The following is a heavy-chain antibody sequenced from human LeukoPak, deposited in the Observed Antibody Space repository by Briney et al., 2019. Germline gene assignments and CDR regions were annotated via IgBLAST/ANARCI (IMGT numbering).Heavy chain of an antibody. CDR3: ARDSYYYDSSGYSVVNWFDP. D-gene: IGHD3-22*01. CDR2: IIPVFGTA. J-gene: IGHJ5*02. Sequence: ASVKVSCKASGGTFSSYAISWVRQAPGQGLEWMGGIIPVFGTANYAQKFQGRVTITADESTSTAYMELSSLRSEDTAVYYCARDSYYYDSSGYSVVNWFDPWGQGTLVTVSS. CDR1: GGTFSSYA. V-gene: IGHV1-69*13.